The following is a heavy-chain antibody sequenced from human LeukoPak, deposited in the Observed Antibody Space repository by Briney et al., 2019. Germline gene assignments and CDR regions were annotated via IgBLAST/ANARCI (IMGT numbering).Heavy chain of an antibody. Sequence: PGGSLRLSCAASGFTVSSNYMSWVRQAPGKGLEWVAVIWYDGSNKYYADSVKGRFTISRDNSKNTLYLQMNSLRAEDTAVYYCARDRAAAALDAFDIWGQGTMVTVSS. V-gene: IGHV3-33*08. J-gene: IGHJ3*02. D-gene: IGHD6-13*01. CDR3: ARDRAAAALDAFDI. CDR1: GFTVSSNY. CDR2: IWYDGSNK.